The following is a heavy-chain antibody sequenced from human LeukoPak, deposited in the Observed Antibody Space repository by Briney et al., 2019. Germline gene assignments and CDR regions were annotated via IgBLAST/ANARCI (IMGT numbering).Heavy chain of an antibody. Sequence: GASVKVSCKASGYTFISYDINWVRQATGQGLEWMGWMNPNSGNTGYAQNFQGRVTITRNTSISTAYMELSSLRSEDTAVYYCAIGDWLPERWGQGTVVPVSS. CDR2: MNPNSGNT. CDR3: AIGDWLPER. D-gene: IGHD5-12*01. V-gene: IGHV1-8*03. J-gene: IGHJ4*02. CDR1: GYTFISYD.